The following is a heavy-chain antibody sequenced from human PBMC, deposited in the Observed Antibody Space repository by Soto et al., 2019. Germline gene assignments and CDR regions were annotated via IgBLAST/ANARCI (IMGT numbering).Heavy chain of an antibody. J-gene: IGHJ4*02. Sequence: QVQLVQSGAEVKKPGASVKVSCKASGNTFTGYYIHWVRQAPGQGLEWMGWINPNNDDTTYGEKFQGRVTMTRDTSTSTAYMELSRLRSDDTAVYYCARDLGGSRDSWGQGTLVTVSS. D-gene: IGHD1-26*01. CDR2: INPNNDDT. V-gene: IGHV1-2*02. CDR3: ARDLGGSRDS. CDR1: GNTFTGYY.